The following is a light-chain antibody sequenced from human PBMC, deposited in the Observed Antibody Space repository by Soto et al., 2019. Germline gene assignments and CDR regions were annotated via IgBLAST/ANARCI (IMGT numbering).Light chain of an antibody. CDR1: QDIINY. CDR3: QQYDNFPPT. V-gene: IGKV1-33*01. CDR2: DAS. Sequence: DIQMTQSPSSLSASVGDRVTITCQASQDIINYLNWYQQKPGKAPKLLIYDASNVETGVPSRFSGSGSGTDFTFTISSLQPEDSATYYCQQYDNFPPTFGQGTKLDIK. J-gene: IGKJ2*01.